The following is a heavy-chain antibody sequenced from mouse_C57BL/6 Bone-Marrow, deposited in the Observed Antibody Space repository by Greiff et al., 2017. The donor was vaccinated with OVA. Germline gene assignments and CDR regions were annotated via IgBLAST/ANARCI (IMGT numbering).Heavy chain of an antibody. CDR3: ARYFDYDVGFAY. Sequence: QVQLQQSGAELVRPGTSVKMSCKASGYTFTNYWIGWAKQRPGHGLEWIGDIYPGGGYTNYHEKFKGKATLTADKSSSTASMQFSSLTSEDSAIDYCARYFDYDVGFAYWGQGTLVTVSA. J-gene: IGHJ3*01. D-gene: IGHD2-4*01. V-gene: IGHV1-63*01. CDR1: GYTFTNYW. CDR2: IYPGGGYT.